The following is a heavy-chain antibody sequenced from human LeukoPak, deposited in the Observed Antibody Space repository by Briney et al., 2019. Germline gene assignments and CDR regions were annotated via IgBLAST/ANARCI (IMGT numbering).Heavy chain of an antibody. J-gene: IGHJ3*02. CDR1: GGSISSYY. Sequence: PSETLSLTCTVSGGSISSYYWSWLRQPPGKGLGWLGYIYYRGSTNYNPSLKSRVTMSVDTSKNQFSLKLSSVTAADTAVYYCASTDPIKDAFDIWGQGTMVTVSS. CDR3: ASTDPIKDAFDI. CDR2: IYYRGST. V-gene: IGHV4-59*13. D-gene: IGHD2-8*02.